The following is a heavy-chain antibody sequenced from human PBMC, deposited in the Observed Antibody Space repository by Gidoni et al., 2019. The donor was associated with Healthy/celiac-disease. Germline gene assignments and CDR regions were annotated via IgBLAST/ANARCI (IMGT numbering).Heavy chain of an antibody. Sequence: QVQLQESGPGLVKPSETLSLTCTASRYYISRGYYGGWIRQPPGQGLAWLGSIYHRGSTYYNPSLKSRVTISVDTSKNQFSLKLSSVTAADTAVYYCAREEIVVVLNWFDPWGQGTLVTVSS. D-gene: IGHD3-22*01. J-gene: IGHJ5*02. V-gene: IGHV4-38-2*02. CDR3: AREEIVVVLNWFDP. CDR1: RYYISRGYY. CDR2: IYHRGST.